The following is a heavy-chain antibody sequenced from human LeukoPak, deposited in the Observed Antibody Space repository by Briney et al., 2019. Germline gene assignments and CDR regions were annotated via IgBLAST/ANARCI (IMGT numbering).Heavy chain of an antibody. D-gene: IGHD1-26*01. CDR3: AKDWEPAPKNAFDI. Sequence: PGGSLRLSCAASGFTFSSYAMSWVRQAPGKGLEWVSAISGSGGSTYYADSVKGRFTISRDNSKNTLCLQMNSLKAEDTAVYYCAKDWEPAPKNAFDIWGQGTMVTVSS. V-gene: IGHV3-23*01. CDR1: GFTFSSYA. CDR2: ISGSGGST. J-gene: IGHJ3*02.